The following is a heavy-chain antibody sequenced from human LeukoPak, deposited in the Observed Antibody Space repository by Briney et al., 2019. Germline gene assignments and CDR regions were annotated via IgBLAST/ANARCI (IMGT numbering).Heavy chain of an antibody. Sequence: GESQKITCKGSGYSFTSYWIVWVCQMPGKGLEWMGIIYPGDSDIRYSPSFDGRVTISADKSISTAFLQWSSLKASDTAMYFCARQKYVGRLTDYWGQGTLVTVSS. D-gene: IGHD2-15*01. J-gene: IGHJ4*02. CDR3: ARQKYVGRLTDY. V-gene: IGHV5-51*01. CDR1: GYSFTSYW. CDR2: IYPGDSDI.